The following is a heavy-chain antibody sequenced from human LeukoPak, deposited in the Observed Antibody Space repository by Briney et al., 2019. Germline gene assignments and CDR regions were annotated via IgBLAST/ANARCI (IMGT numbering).Heavy chain of an antibody. J-gene: IGHJ4*02. D-gene: IGHD1-26*01. CDR2: IYYSGST. CDR1: GGSISSYY. V-gene: IGHV4-59*01. Sequence: SETLSLTCTVSGGSISSYYWSWIRQPPGKGLEWIGYIYYSGSTNYNPSLKSRVTISVDTSKNQFSLKLSSVTAADTAVYYCARDYRVGARLSDTGVFDYWGQGTLVTVSS. CDR3: ARDYRVGARLSDTGVFDY.